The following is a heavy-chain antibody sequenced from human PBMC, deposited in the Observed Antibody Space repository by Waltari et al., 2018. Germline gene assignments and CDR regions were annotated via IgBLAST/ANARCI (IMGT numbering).Heavy chain of an antibody. V-gene: IGHV4-39*01. J-gene: IGHJ4*02. D-gene: IGHD3-9*01. Sequence: QLQVQESGPGLVKPSETLSLTCTVAGGAITTTNYYWGWIRQPPGKGLEWIGSICYNGNTYYNPSLKSRVTISADTSKNQFSLNLNSVTAADTAVYYCASLLTGDWGQGVLVTVSS. CDR3: ASLLTGD. CDR2: ICYNGNT. CDR1: GGAITTTNYY.